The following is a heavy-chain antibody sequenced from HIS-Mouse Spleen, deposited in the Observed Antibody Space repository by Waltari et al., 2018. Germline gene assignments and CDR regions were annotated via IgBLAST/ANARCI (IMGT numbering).Heavy chain of an antibody. V-gene: IGHV4-34*01. Sequence: QVQLQQWGAGLLKPSETLSLTCAVYGGSFSGYYWSWIRQPPGKGLEWIGEINHSGSTNYNPSLKSRVTISVDTSKNQFSLKLSSVTAADTAVYYCARGQGSHWYFDLWGRGTLVTVSS. J-gene: IGHJ2*01. CDR1: GGSFSGYY. CDR3: ARGQGSHWYFDL. D-gene: IGHD1-26*01. CDR2: INHSGST.